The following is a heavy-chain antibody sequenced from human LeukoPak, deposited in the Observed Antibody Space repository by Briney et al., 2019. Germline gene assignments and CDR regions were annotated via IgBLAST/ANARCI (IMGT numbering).Heavy chain of an antibody. J-gene: IGHJ4*02. D-gene: IGHD6-13*01. CDR1: GGSISDYY. V-gene: IGHV4-59*01. CDR2: ISYSGST. CDR3: AREEASSWTGDYFDY. Sequence: SETLSLTCTVSGGSISDYYWSWIRQPPGKGLEWIGYISYSGSTNYNPSLKSRVTISVDTPKNQFSLNLSSVTAADTAVYFCAREEASSWTGDYFDYWGQGSLVTVSS.